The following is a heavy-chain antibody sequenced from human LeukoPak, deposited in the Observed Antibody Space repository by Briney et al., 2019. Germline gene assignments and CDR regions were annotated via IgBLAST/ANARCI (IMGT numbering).Heavy chain of an antibody. CDR1: GFSFITYE. Sequence: GGPLRLSCEASGFSFITYEMKWVRQAPGKGLEWVSLISTEGGTIHYADSVKGRFTISRDNDKKSLYLEMTSLRLEDSGIYYCTRSFKDDFWGQGTLVTVSS. J-gene: IGHJ4*02. CDR3: TRSFKDDF. D-gene: IGHD1-26*01. V-gene: IGHV3-48*03. CDR2: ISTEGGTI.